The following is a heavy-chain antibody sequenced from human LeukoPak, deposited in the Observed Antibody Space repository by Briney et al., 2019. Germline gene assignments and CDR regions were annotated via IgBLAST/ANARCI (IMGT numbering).Heavy chain of an antibody. Sequence: GGSLRLSCAASGFTFSSYAKSWVRQAPGKGLEWVSAIRGTVGSTYYADSVKGRFTISRDNSKNTLYLQMNSLRAEDTAVYYCAKDRGSIAVAGIDYWGQGTLVTVSS. CDR1: GFTFSSYA. CDR2: IRGTVGST. V-gene: IGHV3-23*01. CDR3: AKDRGSIAVAGIDY. D-gene: IGHD6-19*01. J-gene: IGHJ4*02.